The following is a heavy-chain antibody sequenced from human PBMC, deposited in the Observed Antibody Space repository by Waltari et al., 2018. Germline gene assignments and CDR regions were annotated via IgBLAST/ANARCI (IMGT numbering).Heavy chain of an antibody. Sequence: QAQLVQSGVEVKKPGASVKVSCKASGYTFTRFGINWVRQAPGQGLEWMGWTSFHNGNTDYSQKFQGRVTMTEDTSTDTAYMELSSLRSEDTAVYYCATGGDTSGQFDYWGQGTLVTVSS. J-gene: IGHJ4*02. CDR3: ATGGDTSGQFDY. CDR1: GYTFTRFG. D-gene: IGHD6-19*01. CDR2: TSFHNGNT. V-gene: IGHV1-18*01.